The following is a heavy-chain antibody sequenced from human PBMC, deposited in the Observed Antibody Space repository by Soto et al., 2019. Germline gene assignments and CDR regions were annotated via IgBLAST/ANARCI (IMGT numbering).Heavy chain of an antibody. CDR2: IWYDGSNK. CDR1: GFTFSSYG. Sequence: QVQLVESGGGVVQPGRSLRLSCAASGFTFSSYGMHWVRQAPGKGLEWVAVIWYDGSNKYYADSVKGRFTISRDNSKNTLYLQMNSLRAEDTAVYYCARGKAAVVLDYWGQGTLVTVSS. V-gene: IGHV3-33*01. J-gene: IGHJ4*02. D-gene: IGHD2-15*01. CDR3: ARGKAAVVLDY.